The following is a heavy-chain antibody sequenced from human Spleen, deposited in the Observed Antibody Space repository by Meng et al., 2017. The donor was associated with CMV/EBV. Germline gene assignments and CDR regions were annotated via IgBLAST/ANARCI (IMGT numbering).Heavy chain of an antibody. V-gene: IGHV2-70D*14. Sequence: SGPTLMKPTQTLTLICTLSGFPLSTSAMRLTWIRQPPGKDLEWLARIDFDGDIVYNSSLKTSLTIFKDTSKNHVLLTMSNMDPVDTATYYCARSHPFFALDVWGPGTTVTVSS. CDR2: IDFDGDI. CDR1: GFPLSTSAMR. CDR3: ARSHPFFALDV. J-gene: IGHJ6*02.